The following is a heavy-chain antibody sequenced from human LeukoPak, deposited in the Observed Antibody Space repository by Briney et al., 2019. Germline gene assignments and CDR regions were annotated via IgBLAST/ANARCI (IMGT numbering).Heavy chain of an antibody. V-gene: IGHV4-39*01. CDR3: ARDSSGYYYGPGKFDY. J-gene: IGHJ4*02. CDR1: GGSISSSSYY. CDR2: IYYSGST. D-gene: IGHD3-22*01. Sequence: PSETLSLTCTISGGSISSSSYYWGWIRQPPGKGLEWIGSIYYSGSTYYNPSLKSRVTISVDTSKNQFSLKLSSVTAADTAVYYCARDSSGYYYGPGKFDYWGQGILVTVSS.